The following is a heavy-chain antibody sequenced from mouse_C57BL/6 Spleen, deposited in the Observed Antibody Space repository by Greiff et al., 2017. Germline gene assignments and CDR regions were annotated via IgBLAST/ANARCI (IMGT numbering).Heavy chain of an antibody. CDR1: GYAFSSSW. CDR2: IYPGDGDT. D-gene: IGHD1-1*01. CDR3: ARIVEDYFDY. Sequence: QVQLKESGPELVKPGASVKISCKASGYAFSSSWMNWVKQRPGKGLEWIGRIYPGDGDTNYNEKFKGKATLTAYKSSSTAYMQLSSLTSEDSAVYFCARIVEDYFDYWGQGTTLTVSS. V-gene: IGHV1-82*01. J-gene: IGHJ2*01.